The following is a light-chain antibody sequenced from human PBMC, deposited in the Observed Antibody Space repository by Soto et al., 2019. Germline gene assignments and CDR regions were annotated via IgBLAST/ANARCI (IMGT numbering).Light chain of an antibody. Sequence: EIQMTQSPSSLSASVGDRVTITCRASQSITRYLNWYQQKPGTAPKLIIYATSTLQSGVPSRFSGSGSATDFTLTISSLQPEDFATYYCQQGYSTPPTFGPGTKMDIK. CDR1: QSITRY. CDR2: ATS. J-gene: IGKJ3*01. CDR3: QQGYSTPPT. V-gene: IGKV1-39*01.